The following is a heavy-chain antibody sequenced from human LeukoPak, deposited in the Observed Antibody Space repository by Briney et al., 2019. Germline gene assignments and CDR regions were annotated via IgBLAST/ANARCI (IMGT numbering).Heavy chain of an antibody. CDR3: ARGRFGELSPFDY. CDR2: IYGSGNT. J-gene: IGHJ4*02. Sequence: SETLSLTCTVSGASISSWYWSWIRQPPGKGLEWIGYIYGSGNTNYNPSLKSRVTMSIDTSKNQFSLKLTSVTAADTATYYCARGRFGELSPFDYWGRGTLVTVSS. D-gene: IGHD3-10*01. CDR1: GASISSWY. V-gene: IGHV4-59*01.